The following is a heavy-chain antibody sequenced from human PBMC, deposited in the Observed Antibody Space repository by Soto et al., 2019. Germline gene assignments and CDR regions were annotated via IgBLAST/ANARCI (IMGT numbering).Heavy chain of an antibody. Sequence: SVKVCCKASGYTFTSYDINWVRKATGQGLEWMGWMNPNSGNTGYAQKFQGRVTMTRNTSISTAYMELSSLRSEDTAVYYCARIVAPYYYMDVWGKGTTVTVSS. J-gene: IGHJ6*03. V-gene: IGHV1-8*01. CDR1: GYTFTSYD. D-gene: IGHD3-16*02. CDR3: ARIVAPYYYMDV. CDR2: MNPNSGNT.